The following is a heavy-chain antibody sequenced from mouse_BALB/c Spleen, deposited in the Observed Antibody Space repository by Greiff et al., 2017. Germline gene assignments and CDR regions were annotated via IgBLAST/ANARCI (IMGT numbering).Heavy chain of an antibody. CDR1: GYSFTGYN. CDR2: IDPYYGGT. CDR3: ARGDYDYDDGDYYAMDY. V-gene: IGHV1-20*02. D-gene: IGHD2-4*01. J-gene: IGHJ4*01. Sequence: VQLQQSGPELEKPGASVKISCKASGYSFTGYNMNWVKQSNGKSLEWIGNIDPYYGGTSYNQKFKGKATLTVDKSSSTAHMELRSLASEDSAVYYCARGDYDYDDGDYYAMDYWGQGTSVTVSS.